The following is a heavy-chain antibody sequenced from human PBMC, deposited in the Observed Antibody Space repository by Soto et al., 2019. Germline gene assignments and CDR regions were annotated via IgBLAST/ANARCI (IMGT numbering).Heavy chain of an antibody. D-gene: IGHD4-17*01. J-gene: IGHJ4*02. CDR1: GFTFSSYA. Sequence: EVQLLESGGGLVQPGVSLRLSCAASGFTFSSYAMSWVRQAPGKGLEWVSAISGSGGSTYYADSVKGRFTISRDNSKNTLYLQMNSLRAEDTAVYYCAKATYGAGLLFDYWGQGTLVTVSS. V-gene: IGHV3-23*01. CDR2: ISGSGGST. CDR3: AKATYGAGLLFDY.